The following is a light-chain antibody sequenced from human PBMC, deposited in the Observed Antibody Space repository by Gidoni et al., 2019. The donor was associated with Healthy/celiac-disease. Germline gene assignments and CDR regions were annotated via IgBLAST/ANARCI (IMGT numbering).Light chain of an antibody. J-gene: IGKJ1*01. Sequence: EIVLTQSPGTLSLSPGERATLSCRASRSGSSSYLAWYQQKPGQAPRRPIYGASSRATGIPDRVSGSGSGTDFTRTISRLEPEDFAVYYCQQYGSSPRTFGQGTKVEIK. CDR3: QQYGSSPRT. CDR2: GAS. CDR1: RSGSSSY. V-gene: IGKV3-20*01.